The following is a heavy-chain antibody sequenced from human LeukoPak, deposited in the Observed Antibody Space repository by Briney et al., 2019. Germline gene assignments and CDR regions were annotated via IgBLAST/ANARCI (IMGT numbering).Heavy chain of an antibody. CDR1: GFDFSSNW. CDR3: AGEGPRRNSQFQY. J-gene: IGHJ4*02. CDR2: IKGDGIST. Sequence: PGGSLRLSCAASGFDFSSNWMHWVRHAPGQGLVWVSRIKGDGISTNYADSVKGRLTISRDNSKNTLYLQMNSLRAEDTAVYYCAGEGPRRNSQFQYWGQGTLVTVSS. V-gene: IGHV3-74*01. D-gene: IGHD2-21*01.